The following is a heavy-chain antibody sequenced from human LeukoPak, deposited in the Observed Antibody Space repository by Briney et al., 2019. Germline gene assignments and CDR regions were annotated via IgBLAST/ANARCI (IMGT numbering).Heavy chain of an antibody. Sequence: QPGGSLRLSCAASGFTFSSYGMHWVRQAPGKGLEWVAFIRYDGSNKYYADSVKGRFTISRDNSKSTLYLQMNSLRAEDTAVYYCAKNYYGSGSYPLSPDYWGQGTLVTVSS. CDR1: GFTFSSYG. D-gene: IGHD3-10*01. V-gene: IGHV3-30*02. J-gene: IGHJ4*02. CDR2: IRYDGSNK. CDR3: AKNYYGSGSYPLSPDY.